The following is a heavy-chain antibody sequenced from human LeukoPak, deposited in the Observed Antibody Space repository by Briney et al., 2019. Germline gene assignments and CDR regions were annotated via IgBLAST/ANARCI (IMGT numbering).Heavy chain of an antibody. D-gene: IGHD1-26*01. Sequence: SETLSLTCTVSGGSFSSYYWSWIRQPPGKGLEWIGSIYYSGSTDYNPSLKSRVTISVDTSKNQFSLKLSSVTAADTAVYYCAKGGGYIGYYMDVWGKGTTVTISS. J-gene: IGHJ6*03. CDR1: GGSFSSYY. V-gene: IGHV4-59*12. CDR3: AKGGGYIGYYMDV. CDR2: IYYSGST.